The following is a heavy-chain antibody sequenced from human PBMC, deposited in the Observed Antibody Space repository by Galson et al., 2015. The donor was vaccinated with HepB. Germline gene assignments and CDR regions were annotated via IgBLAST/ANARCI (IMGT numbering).Heavy chain of an antibody. CDR2: ITPNSGGT. D-gene: IGHD3-3*01. CDR3: ARGATLFGVVIIDFDY. J-gene: IGHJ4*01. V-gene: IGHV1-2*02. Sequence: SVKVSCKASGYTFTGYYMNWVRQAPGQGLEWMGWITPNSGGTNYAQKFQGRVTMTRDTSISTAYMELSRLRSDDTAVYYCARGATLFGVVIIDFDYWGQGTLVTVSS. CDR1: GYTFTGYY.